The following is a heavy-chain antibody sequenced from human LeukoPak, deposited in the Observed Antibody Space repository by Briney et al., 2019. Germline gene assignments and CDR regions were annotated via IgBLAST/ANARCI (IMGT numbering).Heavy chain of an antibody. CDR1: GFTFSSYA. J-gene: IGHJ4*02. D-gene: IGHD5-18*01. Sequence: GGSLRLFCAASGFTFSSYAMGWVRQAPGKGLEWVSAITASGGNTYYADSVKGRFTISRDNSKNTLYLQVNSLRAEDTAVYYCAKGNGYSYGRYYFDYWGQGTLVTVSS. CDR2: ITASGGNT. V-gene: IGHV3-23*01. CDR3: AKGNGYSYGRYYFDY.